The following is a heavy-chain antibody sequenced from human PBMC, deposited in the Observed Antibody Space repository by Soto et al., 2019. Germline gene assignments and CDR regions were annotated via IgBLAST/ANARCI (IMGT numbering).Heavy chain of an antibody. CDR3: ARAPAGDYTLYHYYTMDV. CDR1: GFTFSDHA. D-gene: IGHD4-17*01. V-gene: IGHV3-33*01. J-gene: IGHJ6*02. CDR2: VWFVGGNK. Sequence: QVQLVASGGGVVQPGTCLRLCCEASGFTFSDHAMHWVRQAPGKGLEWGAVVWFVGGNKFYTDSVKGRFTISRANSKNTLFLQMNSVRVVDTAVYYCARAPAGDYTLYHYYTMDVWGQGTPVTISS.